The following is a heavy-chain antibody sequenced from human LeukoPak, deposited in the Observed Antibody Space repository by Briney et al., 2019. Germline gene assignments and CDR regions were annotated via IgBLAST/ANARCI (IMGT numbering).Heavy chain of an antibody. CDR2: IDPSDSYT. CDR1: GYSFTSYW. J-gene: IGHJ4*02. Sequence: GESLRISCKGSGYSFTSYWISWVRQMPGKGLEWMGRIDPSDSYTNCSPSFQGHVTISADKSISTAYLQWSSLKASDTAMYYCATTTTTSYYYGSGSYLPTDYWGQGTLVTVSS. D-gene: IGHD3-10*01. CDR3: ATTTTTSYYYGSGSYLPTDY. V-gene: IGHV5-10-1*01.